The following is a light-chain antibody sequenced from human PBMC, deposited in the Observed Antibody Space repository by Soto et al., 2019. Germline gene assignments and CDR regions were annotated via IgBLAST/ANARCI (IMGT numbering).Light chain of an antibody. Sequence: IVLAQSPGTLSVSPGERGTLSCRASQSVSSKLAWYQQRPGQAPRLLIYGASTRATGIPSRFSGSGSGTEFTLTISSLQSEDNALYYCQQYYNWQPRFGQGTKVDNK. CDR2: GAS. J-gene: IGKJ1*01. CDR3: QQYYNWQPR. CDR1: QSVSSK. V-gene: IGKV3-15*01.